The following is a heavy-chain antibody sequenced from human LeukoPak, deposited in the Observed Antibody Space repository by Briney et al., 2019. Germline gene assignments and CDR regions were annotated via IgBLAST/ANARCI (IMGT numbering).Heavy chain of an antibody. CDR3: ARALTAADNY. CDR1: GFTISSYW. V-gene: IGHV3-7*04. Sequence: GSLRLSCAASGFTISSYWMNWVRQAPGKGLEWLANIKRGGSEEYYVDSVKGRFTISRDNTKNSLYLQMNSLRVEDTAVYYCARALTAADNYWGQGTLVTVSS. D-gene: IGHD6-13*01. J-gene: IGHJ4*02. CDR2: IKRGGSEE.